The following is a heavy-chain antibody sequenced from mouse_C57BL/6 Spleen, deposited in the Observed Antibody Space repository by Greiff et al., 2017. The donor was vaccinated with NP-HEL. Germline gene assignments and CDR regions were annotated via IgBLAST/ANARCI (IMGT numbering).Heavy chain of an antibody. CDR1: GYTFTSYW. V-gene: IGHV1-50*01. D-gene: IGHD2-2*01. Sequence: VQLQQSGAELVKPGASVKLSCKASGYTFTSYWMQWVKQRPGQGLEWIGEIDPSDSYTNYNQKFKGKATLTVDKSSSTAYMQLSSLTSEDSAVYDCARSAVTTSHWYFDVWGTGTTVTVSS. CDR2: IDPSDSYT. CDR3: ARSAVTTSHWYFDV. J-gene: IGHJ1*03.